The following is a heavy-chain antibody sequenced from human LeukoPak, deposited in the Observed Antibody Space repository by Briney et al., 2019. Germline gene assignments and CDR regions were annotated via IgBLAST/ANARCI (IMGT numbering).Heavy chain of an antibody. CDR1: GFTFSSYA. Sequence: GSLRLSCAASGFTFSSYAMSWVRQAPGKGLEWVSAVSSSGGSTYYADSVKGRFTISRDNSKNTLYLQMNSLRAEDTAVYYCAKDQFSSSWNGGDYWGQGTLVTVSS. J-gene: IGHJ4*02. D-gene: IGHD6-13*01. CDR3: AKDQFSSSWNGGDY. CDR2: VSSSGGST. V-gene: IGHV3-23*01.